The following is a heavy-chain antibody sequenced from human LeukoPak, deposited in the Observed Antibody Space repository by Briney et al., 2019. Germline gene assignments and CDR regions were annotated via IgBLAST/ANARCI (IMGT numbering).Heavy chain of an antibody. CDR2: IHHSGST. CDR3: ARGVDY. CDR1: GYSISSGYY. D-gene: IGHD3-10*01. V-gene: IGHV4-38-2*01. J-gene: IGHJ4*02. Sequence: RSSETLSLTCAVSGYSISSGYYWGWIRQPPGKGLEWIGNIHHSGSTYYNPSLKSRVTISVDTSKNQFSLKLSSVTAADTAVYCCARGVDYWGQGTLVTVSS.